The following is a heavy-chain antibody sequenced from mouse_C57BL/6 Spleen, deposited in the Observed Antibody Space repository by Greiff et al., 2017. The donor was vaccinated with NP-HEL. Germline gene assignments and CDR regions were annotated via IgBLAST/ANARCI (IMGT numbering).Heavy chain of an antibody. D-gene: IGHD4-1*01. CDR1: GYTFTDYY. Sequence: QVQLQQSGAELVRPGASVKLSCKASGYTFTDYYINWVKQRPGQGLEWIARIYPGSGNTYYNEKFKGKATLTAEKSSSTAYMQLSSLTSEDSAVYFCARRDGTSSFAYWGQGTLVTVSA. CDR2: IYPGSGNT. V-gene: IGHV1-76*01. J-gene: IGHJ3*01. CDR3: ARRDGTSSFAY.